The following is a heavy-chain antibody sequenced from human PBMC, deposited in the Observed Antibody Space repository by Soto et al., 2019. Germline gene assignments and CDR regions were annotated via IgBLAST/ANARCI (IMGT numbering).Heavy chain of an antibody. CDR1: GGSISSGGYS. V-gene: IGHV4-30-2*01. J-gene: IGHJ4*02. Sequence: LQLQESGSGLVKPSQTLSLTCAVSGGSISSGGYSWTWIRQPSGRGLEWLGCIYHGVSTYYNPSLKSRVTLSVDRSKNQFSLKLRSVTAEGTAVYYCARGPPFGRWGVGTAVTVSS. CDR3: ARGPPFGR. D-gene: IGHD3-3*01. CDR2: IYHGVST.